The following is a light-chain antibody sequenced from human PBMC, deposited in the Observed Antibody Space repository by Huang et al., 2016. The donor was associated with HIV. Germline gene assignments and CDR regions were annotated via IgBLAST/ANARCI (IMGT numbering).Light chain of an antibody. CDR2: GAS. V-gene: IGKV3-15*01. Sequence: EIVMTQSPATLSVSPGERAALSCRASQSVSSNVAWYQQKPGQAPRLRIYGASTRATGIPARFSGSGSGTEFTLTINSLQSEDIALYYCQQYNNWPPVTFGGGTKVEIK. CDR1: QSVSSN. CDR3: QQYNNWPPVT. J-gene: IGKJ4*01.